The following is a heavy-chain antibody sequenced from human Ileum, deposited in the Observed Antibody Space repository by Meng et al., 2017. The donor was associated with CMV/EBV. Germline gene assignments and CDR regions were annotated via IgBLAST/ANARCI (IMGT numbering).Heavy chain of an antibody. CDR2: SNHSGTT. Sequence: SETLSLTCAVYGWSFSGYYWSWIRQHPGKGLEWIGESNHSGTTNYNPSLKSRVTISVDTSKNQFSLKLTSMTAADTAVYSCASSRYCTASRCPGLVYGMDVWGQGTTVTVSS. CDR1: GWSFSGYY. V-gene: IGHV4-34*01. CDR3: ASSRYCTASRCPGLVYGMDV. J-gene: IGHJ6*02. D-gene: IGHD2-8*02.